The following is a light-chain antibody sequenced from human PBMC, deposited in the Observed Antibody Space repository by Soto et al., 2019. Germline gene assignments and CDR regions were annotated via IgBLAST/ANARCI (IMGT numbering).Light chain of an antibody. CDR2: DAS. Sequence: DIQMTQSPSTLSASVGDRVTITCRPSQSMSNWLAWYQQKPGKAPKVLIYDASSLKSGVPSRFSGSGSGTEFTLTINSLQPDDFATYYCQHYNGRFGQGTRLEI. CDR1: QSMSNW. CDR3: QHYNGR. V-gene: IGKV1-5*01. J-gene: IGKJ2*03.